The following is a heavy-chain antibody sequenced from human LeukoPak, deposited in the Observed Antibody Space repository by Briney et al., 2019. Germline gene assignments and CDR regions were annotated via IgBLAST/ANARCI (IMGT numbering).Heavy chain of an antibody. CDR3: ARGPATAKNWFDP. CDR2: IYTSGST. J-gene: IGHJ5*02. D-gene: IGHD2-2*01. CDR1: GGSISSGSYY. V-gene: IGHV4-61*02. Sequence: PSQTLSLTCTVSGGSISSGSYYWSWIRQPAGKGLEWIGRIYTSGSTNCNPSLKSRVTISVDTSKNQFSLKLSSVTAADTAVYYCARGPATAKNWFDPWGQGTLVTVSS.